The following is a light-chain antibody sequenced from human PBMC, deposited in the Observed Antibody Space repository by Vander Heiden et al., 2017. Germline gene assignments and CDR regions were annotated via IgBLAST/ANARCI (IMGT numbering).Light chain of an antibody. J-gene: IGLJ3*02. CDR1: SLRSYY. Sequence: SSELTQDPAVSVALGQTVRITCQGDSLRSYYASWYQQKPGQAPVLVIYGKNNRPSGIPDRFSGSSSGKKASLTITGAQAEDEADYYCNSRDSSGKQWVFGGGTKLTVL. CDR2: GKN. V-gene: IGLV3-19*01. CDR3: NSRDSSGKQWV.